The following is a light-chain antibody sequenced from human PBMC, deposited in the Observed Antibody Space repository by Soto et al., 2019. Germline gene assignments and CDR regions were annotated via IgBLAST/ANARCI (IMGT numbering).Light chain of an antibody. CDR2: GAS. CDR3: QQCGSSPLT. V-gene: IGKV3-20*01. Sequence: EIVLTQSPGTLSLSPGARAPLSCRASQSVSSSYLAWYQQKPGQAPRLLIYGASSRATGIPDRFSGSGSGTDFTLTISRLEPEDFAVYYCQQCGSSPLTFGGGTKVDIK. J-gene: IGKJ4*01. CDR1: QSVSSSY.